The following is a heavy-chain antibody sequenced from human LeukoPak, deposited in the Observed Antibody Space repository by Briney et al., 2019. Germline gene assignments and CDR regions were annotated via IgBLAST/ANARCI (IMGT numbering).Heavy chain of an antibody. CDR2: INPSGGST. J-gene: IGHJ3*02. V-gene: IGHV1-46*01. Sequence: GASVKVSCKASGYTFTSYYMHWVRQAPGQGLEWMGIINPSGGSTSYAQKFQGRVTMTRDMSTSTVYMELSSLRSEDTAVYYCANLAGYSGYDLAFDIWGQGTMVTVSS. CDR3: ANLAGYSGYDLAFDI. CDR1: GYTFTSYY. D-gene: IGHD5-12*01.